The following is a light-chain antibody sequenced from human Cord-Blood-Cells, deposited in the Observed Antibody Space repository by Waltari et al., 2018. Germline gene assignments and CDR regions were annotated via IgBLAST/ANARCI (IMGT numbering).Light chain of an antibody. V-gene: IGKV4-1*01. Sequence: DIVMTQSPDSLAVSLGERATINCKSSQSVLYSSNNKNYLAWYQQKPGQPPKLLIYWASTRESGVPDRFSGSGSGTDFTLTISSLQADDVAVYYCQQDYSTPYTFGQGTKLEIK. CDR2: WAS. CDR1: QSVLYSSNNKNY. CDR3: QQDYSTPYT. J-gene: IGKJ2*01.